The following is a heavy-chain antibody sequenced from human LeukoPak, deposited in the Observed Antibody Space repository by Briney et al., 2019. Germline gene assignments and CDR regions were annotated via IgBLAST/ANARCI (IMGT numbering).Heavy chain of an antibody. Sequence: SSETLSLTCAVYGGSFSGYYWSWIRQPPGKGLEWIGEINHSGSTNYNPSLKRRVTISVDTSKNQFSLKLSSVTAADTAVYYCAKILYSSNIDYWGQGTLVTVSS. D-gene: IGHD6-19*01. CDR1: GGSFSGYY. J-gene: IGHJ4*02. V-gene: IGHV4-34*01. CDR2: INHSGST. CDR3: AKILYSSNIDY.